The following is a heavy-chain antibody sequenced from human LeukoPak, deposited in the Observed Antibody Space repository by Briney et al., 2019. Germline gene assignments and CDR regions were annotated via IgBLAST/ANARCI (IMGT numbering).Heavy chain of an antibody. J-gene: IGHJ4*02. V-gene: IGHV1-18*01. CDR2: VSTSDGKT. CDR1: GYTFNIYD. Sequence: ASVKVSCKASGYTFNIYDISWVRRAPGQGLEWMGWVSTSDGKTNYAQKVGGRVTMTTDTSTTTAYMELRSLRSDDTAVYYCVRGGFSSGYAYWGQGTLVTVSS. D-gene: IGHD5-18*01. CDR3: VRGGFSSGYAY.